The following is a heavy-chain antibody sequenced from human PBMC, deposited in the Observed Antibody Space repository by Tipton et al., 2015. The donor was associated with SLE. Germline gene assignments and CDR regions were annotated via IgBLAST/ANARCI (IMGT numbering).Heavy chain of an antibody. CDR1: GGSISSSSYY. V-gene: IGHV4-39*07. CDR2: IYYSGST. D-gene: IGHD3-3*01. Sequence: TLSLTCTVSGGSISSSSYYWGWIRQPPGKGLEWIGSIYYSGSTYYNPPLKSRVTISVDTSKNQFSLKLSSVTAADTAVYYCARGPRFLEWLHPFDYWGQGTLVTVSS. CDR3: ARGPRFLEWLHPFDY. J-gene: IGHJ4*02.